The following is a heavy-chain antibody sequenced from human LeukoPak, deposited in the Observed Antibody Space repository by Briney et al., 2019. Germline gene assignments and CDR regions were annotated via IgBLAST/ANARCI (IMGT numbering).Heavy chain of an antibody. Sequence: GGSLRLSCAASGFTFSSYAMSWVRQAPGEGLEWVSPITGSSGNRYYADSVNGRFTISRDNSKNTLYLQVNSLRAEDTAIYYCAKDPGLDVSSGWYTFILDFWGQGTLVTVSS. J-gene: IGHJ4*02. CDR3: AKDPGLDVSSGWYTFILDF. CDR2: ITGSSGNR. D-gene: IGHD6-19*01. V-gene: IGHV3-23*01. CDR1: GFTFSSYA.